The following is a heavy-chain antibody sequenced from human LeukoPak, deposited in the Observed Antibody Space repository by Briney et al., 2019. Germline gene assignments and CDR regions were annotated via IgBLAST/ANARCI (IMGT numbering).Heavy chain of an antibody. Sequence: PGGSLRLSCAASGFTFSSYWMSWVRQAPGKGLEWVGRIRNKANSYTTEYAASVKGRFTVSRDNSKNSLYLQMNSLKTEDTAVYYCVGGAVYYFDCWGQGTLVTVSS. CDR2: IRNKANSYTT. CDR1: GFTFSSYW. CDR3: VGGAVYYFDC. V-gene: IGHV3-72*01. J-gene: IGHJ4*02.